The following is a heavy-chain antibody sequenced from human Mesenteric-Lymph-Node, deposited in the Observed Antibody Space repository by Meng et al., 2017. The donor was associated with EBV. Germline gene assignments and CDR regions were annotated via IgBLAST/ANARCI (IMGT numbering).Heavy chain of an antibody. CDR2: INYFGST. CDR1: GGSFSGYY. J-gene: IGHJ4*02. V-gene: IGHV4-34*01. Sequence: VQLQQWGAGLFKPSETLSLTCAVYGGSFSGYYWSWIRQPPGKGLEWVGEINYFGSTNYNPSLESRVTISVDTSKNQFSLKLSSVTAADTAVYYCARGGYYYDSSGQLDYWGQGTLVTVAS. D-gene: IGHD3-22*01. CDR3: ARGGYYYDSSGQLDY.